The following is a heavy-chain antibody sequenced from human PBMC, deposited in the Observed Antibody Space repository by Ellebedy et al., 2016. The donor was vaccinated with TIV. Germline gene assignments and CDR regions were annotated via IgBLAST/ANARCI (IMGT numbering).Heavy chain of an antibody. CDR2: INPSGGST. Sequence: ASVKVSCXASGGTFSSYAISWVRQAPGQGLEWMGIINPSGGSTSYAQKFQGRVTMTRDTSTSTVYMELSSLRAEDTALYYCAKEWGPLEWSAKLDYWGQGTLVTVSS. CDR1: GGTFSSYA. CDR3: AKEWGPLEWSAKLDY. V-gene: IGHV1-46*01. J-gene: IGHJ4*02. D-gene: IGHD3-3*01.